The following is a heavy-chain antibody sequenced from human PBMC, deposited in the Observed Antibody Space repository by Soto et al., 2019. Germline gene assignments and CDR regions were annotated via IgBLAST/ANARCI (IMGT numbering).Heavy chain of an antibody. V-gene: IGHV3-15*01. CDR3: TTPGSAYHYYSYGMEV. CDR1: GFTFSNAW. Sequence: GSLRLSCAASGFTFSNAWMSWVRQAPVKGLEWVGRIKSKTDGGTTDYAAPMKGRFTISRDDSKNTLYLQMNSLKTEDTAVYYCTTPGSAYHYYSYGMEVWGQGTTVTVSS. CDR2: IKSKTDGGTT. J-gene: IGHJ6*01. D-gene: IGHD3-16*01.